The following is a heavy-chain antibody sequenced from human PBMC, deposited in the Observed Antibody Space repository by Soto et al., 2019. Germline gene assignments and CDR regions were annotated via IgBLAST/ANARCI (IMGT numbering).Heavy chain of an antibody. CDR1: GFTFSSYA. D-gene: IGHD3-22*01. CDR2: ISGSGGST. J-gene: IGHJ3*02. CDR3: AKDSYDSSGYYYAVAFDI. Sequence: EVQLLESGGGLVQPGGSLRLSCAASGFTFSSYAMSWVRQAPGKGLEWVSAISGSGGSTYYADSVKGRFTISRDNSKNPLYLQMNSLRAEDTAVYYCAKDSYDSSGYYYAVAFDIWGQGTMVTVSS. V-gene: IGHV3-23*01.